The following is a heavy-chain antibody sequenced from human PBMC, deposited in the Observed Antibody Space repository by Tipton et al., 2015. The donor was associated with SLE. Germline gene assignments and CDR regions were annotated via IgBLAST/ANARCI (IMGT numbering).Heavy chain of an antibody. Sequence: TLSLTCAVSGGSISSGGYSWSWIRQPPGKGLEWIGYIYHSGSTYYNPSLKSRVTISADKSISTAYLQWSSLKASDTAMYYCARWDSSGPAAFDIWGQGTMVTVSS. D-gene: IGHD3-22*01. CDR3: ARWDSSGPAAFDI. CDR2: IYHSGST. CDR1: GGSISSGGYS. V-gene: IGHV4-30-2*01. J-gene: IGHJ3*02.